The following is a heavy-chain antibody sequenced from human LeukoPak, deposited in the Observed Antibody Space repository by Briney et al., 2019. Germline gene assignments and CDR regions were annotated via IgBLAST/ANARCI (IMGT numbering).Heavy chain of an antibody. CDR3: ARGYYDFWSGYYNVAFDI. CDR2: IYTSGST. CDR1: GGSISSYY. Sequence: PSETLSLTCTVSGGSISSYYWSWIRQPAGKGLEWIGRIYTSGSTNYNPSLKSRVTMSVDTSKNQFSLKLSSVTAADTAVYYCARGYYDFWSGYYNVAFDIWGQGTMVTVSS. V-gene: IGHV4-4*07. D-gene: IGHD3-3*01. J-gene: IGHJ3*02.